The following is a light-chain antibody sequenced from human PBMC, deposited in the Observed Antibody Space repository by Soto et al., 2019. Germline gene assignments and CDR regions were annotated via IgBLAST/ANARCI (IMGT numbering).Light chain of an antibody. J-gene: IGKJ5*01. Sequence: EIVLTHSPATLSFSPLEIATLSFRASQSVGTFFAWYQQKPGQAPGLLIYDASNRATGIPPRFSGSGSGTDFTLTISRLEPEDFAVYYCQKYGSSPMNFGQGTRLEIK. CDR2: DAS. V-gene: IGKV3-20*01. CDR1: QSVGTF. CDR3: QKYGSSPMN.